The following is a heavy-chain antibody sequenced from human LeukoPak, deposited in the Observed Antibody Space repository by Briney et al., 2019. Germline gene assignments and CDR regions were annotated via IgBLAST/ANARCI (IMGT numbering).Heavy chain of an antibody. V-gene: IGHV3-53*01. CDR3: ARARSGYSYILDY. D-gene: IGHD5-18*01. CDR2: IYSDGST. CDR1: GFIVSSNY. Sequence: GGSLRLSCAASGFIVSSNYMSWVRQAPGKGLEWVSVIYSDGSTYYADSVKGRFTISRDNPKNTLYLQMNSLRAEDTAMYYCARARSGYSYILDYWGQGALVTVSS. J-gene: IGHJ4*02.